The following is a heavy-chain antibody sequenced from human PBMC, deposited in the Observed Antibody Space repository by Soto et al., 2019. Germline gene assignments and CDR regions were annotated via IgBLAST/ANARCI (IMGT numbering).Heavy chain of an antibody. CDR2: INHSGST. J-gene: IGHJ4*02. CDR3: ARPGGNSDY. CDR1: GGSFSGYY. V-gene: IGHV4-34*01. D-gene: IGHD2-15*01. Sequence: PSETLSLTCAVYGGSFSGYYWSWIRQPPGKGLEWIGEINHSGSTNYNPSLKSRVTISVDTSKNQFSLKLSSVTAADTAVYYCARPGGNSDYWGQGTLVTVSS.